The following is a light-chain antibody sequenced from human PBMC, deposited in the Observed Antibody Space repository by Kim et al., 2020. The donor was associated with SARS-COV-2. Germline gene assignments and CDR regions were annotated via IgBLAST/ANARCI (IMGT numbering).Light chain of an antibody. CDR2: QDT. J-gene: IGLJ2*01. CDR1: KLGDKY. V-gene: IGLV3-1*01. Sequence: VSVSPGQTATITCSGDKLGDKYASWYQQKPGQSPVLVIYQDTKRPSRIPERFSGSTSGNTATLTISGTQAMDEADYYCQAWDRSPVFGGGTQLTVL. CDR3: QAWDRSPV.